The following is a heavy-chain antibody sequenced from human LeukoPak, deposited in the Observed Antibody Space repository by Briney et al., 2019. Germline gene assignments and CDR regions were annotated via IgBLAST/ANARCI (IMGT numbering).Heavy chain of an antibody. J-gene: IGHJ4*02. D-gene: IGHD1-7*01. V-gene: IGHV1-24*01. Sequence: VASVKVSCKVSGYTLTELSMHWVRQAPGKGLEWMGGFDPEDGETIYAQKFQGRVTMTEDTSTDTAYMELSSLRSEDTAVYYCAPLGPNWNYAVLAYWGQGTLVTVSS. CDR3: APLGPNWNYAVLAY. CDR1: GYTLTELS. CDR2: FDPEDGET.